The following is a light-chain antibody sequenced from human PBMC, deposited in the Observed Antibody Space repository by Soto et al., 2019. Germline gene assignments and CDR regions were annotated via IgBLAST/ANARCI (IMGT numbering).Light chain of an antibody. CDR2: GAS. CDR1: QSVSSY. V-gene: IGKV3-15*01. Sequence: TQSPSSLSASPGDRPTLPCRASQSVSSYLAWYQQKPGQAPRLLIYGASSRATGIPARFSGSGSGTDFTLTISSLQSEDFAVYYCQQYNSCPCTFGGGTKVDIK. J-gene: IGKJ4*02. CDR3: QQYNSCPCT.